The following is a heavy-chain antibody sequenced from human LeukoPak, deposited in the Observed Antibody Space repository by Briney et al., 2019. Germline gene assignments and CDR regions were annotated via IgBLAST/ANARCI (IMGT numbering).Heavy chain of an antibody. J-gene: IGHJ4*02. CDR1: GFTFSSYD. Sequence: GGSLRLSCAASGFTFSSYDMHWVRQAIGKGLEWVSAIGTAGDTYYPGSVKGRFTFSRENAKNSLYLQMNSLRAGDTAVYYCARARLRYFDWLTFDCWGQGTLVTVSS. V-gene: IGHV3-13*01. D-gene: IGHD3-9*01. CDR2: IGTAGDT. CDR3: ARARLRYFDWLTFDC.